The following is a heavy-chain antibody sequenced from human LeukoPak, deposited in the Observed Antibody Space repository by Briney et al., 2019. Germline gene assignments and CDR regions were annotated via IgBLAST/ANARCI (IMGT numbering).Heavy chain of an antibody. CDR1: GGSISSYY. D-gene: IGHD5-18*01. CDR3: ARFIRIQLWLSYFDY. V-gene: IGHV4-59*01. Sequence: SGTLSLTCTVSGGSISSYYWSWIRQPPGKGLEWIGYIYYSGSTNYNPSLKSRVTISVDTSKNQFSLKLSSVTAADTAVYYCARFIRIQLWLSYFDYWGQGTLVTVSS. J-gene: IGHJ4*02. CDR2: IYYSGST.